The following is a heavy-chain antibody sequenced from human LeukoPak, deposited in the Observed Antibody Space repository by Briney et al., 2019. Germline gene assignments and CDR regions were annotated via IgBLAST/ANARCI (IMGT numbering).Heavy chain of an antibody. Sequence: PGGSLRLSCAASGFTFSSYSMNWVRQAPGKGLEWVSSICGSSSYIYYADSVKGRFTISRDNAKNSLYLQMNSLRAEDTALYYCASSWGSSWYLDYWGQGTLVTVSS. CDR2: ICGSSSYI. V-gene: IGHV3-21*01. D-gene: IGHD6-13*01. CDR3: ASSWGSSWYLDY. J-gene: IGHJ4*02. CDR1: GFTFSSYS.